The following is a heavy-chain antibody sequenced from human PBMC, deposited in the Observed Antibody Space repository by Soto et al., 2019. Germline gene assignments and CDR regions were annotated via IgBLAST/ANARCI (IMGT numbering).Heavy chain of an antibody. J-gene: IGHJ4*02. CDR1: GYTFRNYY. CDR2: INPTGGSR. CDR3: ARDLAAGDY. V-gene: IGHV1-46*01. Sequence: QVQLVQSGAEVKKPGASVNISCKASGYTFRNYYIHWVRQAPGQGLEWMGIINPTGGSRNYAQRFQGRVTLTMDTSTATVYMELSSLRFEDTAVYHCARDLAAGDYWGQGTLVTVSS. D-gene: IGHD2-15*01.